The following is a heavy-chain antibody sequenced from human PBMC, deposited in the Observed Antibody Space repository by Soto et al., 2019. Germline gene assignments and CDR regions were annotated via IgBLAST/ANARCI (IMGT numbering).Heavy chain of an antibody. D-gene: IGHD2-2*01. V-gene: IGHV4-39*01. J-gene: IGHJ5*02. Sequence: PSETLSLTCTVSGGSISSSSYYWGWIRQPPGKGLEWIGSIYYSGSTYYNPSLKSRVTISVDTSKNQFSLKLSSVTAADTVLYFCSRTKSDIVVVDNWFDPWGQGTLVTVSS. CDR3: SRTKSDIVVVDNWFDP. CDR1: GGSISSSSYY. CDR2: IYYSGST.